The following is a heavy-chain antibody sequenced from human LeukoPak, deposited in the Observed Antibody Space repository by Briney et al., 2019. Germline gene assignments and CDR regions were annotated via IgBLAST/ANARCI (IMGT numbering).Heavy chain of an antibody. D-gene: IGHD5-12*01. V-gene: IGHV3-30*01. J-gene: IGHJ4*02. CDR1: GFIFSSYA. Sequence: GGSLRLACAASGFIFSSYAMHWVRQAPGKGLEWVAVISYDGSNKYYADSVKGRFTISRDNSKNTLYLQMNSLRAEDTAVYYCARDSGDIVATNVDYWGQGTLVTVSS. CDR3: ARDSGDIVATNVDY. CDR2: ISYDGSNK.